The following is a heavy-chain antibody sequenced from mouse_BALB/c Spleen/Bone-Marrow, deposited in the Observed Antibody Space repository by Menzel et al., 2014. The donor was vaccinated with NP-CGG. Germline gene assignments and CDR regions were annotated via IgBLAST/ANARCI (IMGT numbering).Heavy chain of an antibody. CDR3: TIPXIXXAMXY. Sequence: VKLMESGAELVKPGASVRLSCKASGYTFTSYWMHWVKLRPGHGFEWIGEINPSNGGINYNEKFKRKATLTVDKSSSTAYMQLSSLTSEDSAVYYCTIPXIXXAMXYWGQGTSVTVSS. CDR2: INPSNGGI. CDR1: GYTFTSYW. J-gene: IGHJ4*01. V-gene: IGHV1S16*01.